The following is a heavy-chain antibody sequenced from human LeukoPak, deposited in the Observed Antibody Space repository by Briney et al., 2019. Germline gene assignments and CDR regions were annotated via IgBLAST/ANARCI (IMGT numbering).Heavy chain of an antibody. D-gene: IGHD4-17*01. Sequence: GGSLRLSCAASGFTFRKYWLHWVRQAPGKGLVWVSRINPDDGSTSYADSVKGRFTISRDSAKSTLYLQMNSLRAEDTAVYYCAKARYGDYGPFDYWGQGTLVTVSS. J-gene: IGHJ4*02. V-gene: IGHV3-74*01. CDR1: GFTFRKYW. CDR2: INPDDGST. CDR3: AKARYGDYGPFDY.